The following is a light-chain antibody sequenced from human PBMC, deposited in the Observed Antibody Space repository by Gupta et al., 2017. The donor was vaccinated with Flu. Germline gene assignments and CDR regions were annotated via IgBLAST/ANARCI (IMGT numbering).Light chain of an antibody. Sequence: SLGERATINCKSSQSVWDNSNNKNSLAWYQQKPGQPPKLLIYWASTRQSGVPERFSGSGSGTDFTLSISSLQAGDVAIYYCQQYHSTPQTFGQGTKVEIK. CDR2: WAS. J-gene: IGKJ1*01. CDR3: QQYHSTPQT. V-gene: IGKV4-1*01. CDR1: QSVWDNSNNKNS.